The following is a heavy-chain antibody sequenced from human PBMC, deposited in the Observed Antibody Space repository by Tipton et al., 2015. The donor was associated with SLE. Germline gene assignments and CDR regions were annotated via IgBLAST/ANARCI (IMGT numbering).Heavy chain of an antibody. V-gene: IGHV3-15*01. CDR3: TTAPYCSSTSCPVDY. J-gene: IGHJ4*02. CDR2: IKSKTDGGTT. CDR1: GFTFSSYW. D-gene: IGHD2-2*01. Sequence: GSLRLSCAASGFTFSSYWMSWVRQAPGKGLEWVGRIKSKTDGGTTDYAAPVKGRFTISRDDSKNTLYLQMNSLKTEDTAVYYCTTAPYCSSTSCPVDYWGQGTLVTVSS.